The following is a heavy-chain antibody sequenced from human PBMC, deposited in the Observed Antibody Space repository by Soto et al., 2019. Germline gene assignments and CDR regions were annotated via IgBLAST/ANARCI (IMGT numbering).Heavy chain of an antibody. J-gene: IGHJ5*02. Sequence: QIALKESGPALVKPTQNLTLTCTFSGFSLTTPTVGVGWIRQSPGKALEWLAFVYWDDDKRYSPSLKTRLTITKDSSENRVVLTMTAMDPADTGKYYCAHKPDEANCFDPWGQGTLVPVSS. CDR1: GFSLTTPTVG. CDR3: AHKPDEANCFDP. V-gene: IGHV2-5*02. CDR2: VYWDDDK.